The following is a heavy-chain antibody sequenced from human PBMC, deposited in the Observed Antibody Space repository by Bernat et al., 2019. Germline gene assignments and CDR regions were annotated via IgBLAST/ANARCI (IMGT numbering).Heavy chain of an antibody. V-gene: IGHV3-48*03. D-gene: IGHD2-21*02. CDR2: ISGSGSTI. Sequence: EVQLVESGGGLVQPGGSLRLSCAASGFIFSNYEMNWVRQAPGKGLEWVSYISGSGSTIYYAESVKGRFTISRDNAKNSLYLQMNSLRGEDTAVYYCARETANCGGDCHDYWGQGTLVTVSS. CDR3: ARETANCGGDCHDY. CDR1: GFIFSNYE. J-gene: IGHJ4*02.